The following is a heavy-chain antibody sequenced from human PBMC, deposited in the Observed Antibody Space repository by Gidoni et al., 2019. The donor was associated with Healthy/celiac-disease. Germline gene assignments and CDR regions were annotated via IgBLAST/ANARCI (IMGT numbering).Heavy chain of an antibody. D-gene: IGHD6-13*01. J-gene: IGHJ5*02. Sequence: QVQLVQSGAEVKKPGSSVKVSCKASGGTFSSYTISLVRQAPGQGLEWMGRIIPILGIANYAQKFQGRVTITADKSTSTAYMELSSLRSEDTAVYYCARDVVVRPGNGYSSIRGWFDPWGQGTLVTVSS. CDR3: ARDVVVRPGNGYSSIRGWFDP. CDR1: GGTFSSYT. V-gene: IGHV1-69*08. CDR2: IIPILGIA.